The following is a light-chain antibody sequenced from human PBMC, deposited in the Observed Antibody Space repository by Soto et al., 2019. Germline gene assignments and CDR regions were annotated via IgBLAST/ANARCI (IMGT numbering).Light chain of an antibody. CDR1: QSILSHY. CDR2: LAS. Sequence: EIVLTQSPGTLSSSPGERATLSCRASQSILSHYLAWYQQKPGQPPRLVIYLASNRATGIPDRFSGSGSGADSSLANDRLEPEDFAVSYCQQYDSAPYTFGQGTKLEIK. CDR3: QQYDSAPYT. V-gene: IGKV3-20*01. J-gene: IGKJ2*01.